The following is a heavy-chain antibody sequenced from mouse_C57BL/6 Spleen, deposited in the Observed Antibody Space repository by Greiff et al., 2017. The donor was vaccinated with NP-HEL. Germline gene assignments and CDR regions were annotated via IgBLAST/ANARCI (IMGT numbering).Heavy chain of an antibody. D-gene: IGHD1-1*01. CDR2: ILPGSGST. Sequence: QVQLQQSGAELMKPGASVKLSCKATGYTFTGYWIEWVKQRPGHGLEWIGEILPGSGSTNYNEKFKGKATFTADTSSNTAYMQRSSLTTEDSAIYYCARRITTVVATRAMDYWGQGTSVTVSS. J-gene: IGHJ4*01. V-gene: IGHV1-9*01. CDR1: GYTFTGYW. CDR3: ARRITTVVATRAMDY.